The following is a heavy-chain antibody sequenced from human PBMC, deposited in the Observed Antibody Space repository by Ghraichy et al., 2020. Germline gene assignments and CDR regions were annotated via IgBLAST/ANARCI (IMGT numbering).Heavy chain of an antibody. J-gene: IGHJ4*02. Sequence: SETLSLTCTVSGGSISSNGYYWGWIRQPPGKGLEWIGNIYNSGSTNYNPSLKSRLIISVDTSKNQFYLGLSSVTAADTAVYYCARGQWLGHWGQGTLVIVSS. D-gene: IGHD6-19*01. CDR1: GGSISSNGYY. CDR3: ARGQWLGH. CDR2: IYNSGST. V-gene: IGHV4-39*01.